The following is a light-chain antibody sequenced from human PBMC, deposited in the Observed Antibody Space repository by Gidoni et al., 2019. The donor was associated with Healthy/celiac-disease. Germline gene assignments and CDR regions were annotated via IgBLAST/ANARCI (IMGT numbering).Light chain of an antibody. CDR3: QQRSNWPPT. Sequence: EFELTQSPATLSLSPGERATLSCRASQSVSSYLAWYQQKPGQAPRLLIYDASNRATGIPARFSGSGSGTDFTLTISSLEPEDFAVYYCQQRSNWPPTFGGGTKVEIK. J-gene: IGKJ4*02. CDR2: DAS. V-gene: IGKV3-11*01. CDR1: QSVSSY.